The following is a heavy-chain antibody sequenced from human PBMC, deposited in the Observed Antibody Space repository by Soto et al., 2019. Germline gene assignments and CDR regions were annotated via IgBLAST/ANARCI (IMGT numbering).Heavy chain of an antibody. V-gene: IGHV3-9*01. CDR3: AKEPLGGYSYYFDY. CDR1: GFTFDDYA. CDR2: ISWNSGSI. D-gene: IGHD5-12*01. J-gene: IGHJ4*02. Sequence: EVQLVESGGGLVQPGRSLRLSCAASGFTFDDYAMHWVRQAPGKGLEWVSGISWNSGSIGYADSVKGRFTISRDNAKNSLYLQMNSLRAEDTALYYCAKEPLGGYSYYFDYWGQGTLVTVSS.